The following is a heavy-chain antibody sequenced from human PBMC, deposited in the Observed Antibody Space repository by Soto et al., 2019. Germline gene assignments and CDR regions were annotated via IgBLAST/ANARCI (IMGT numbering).Heavy chain of an antibody. V-gene: IGHV3-30*18. D-gene: IGHD3-10*01. J-gene: IGHJ6*02. CDR3: AKSLSNGSGWGMFQSYGMDV. Sequence: GGSLRLSCAASGFTFSSYGMHWVRQAPGKGLEWVAVISYDGSNKYYADSVKGRFTISRDNSKNTLYLQMNSLRAEDTAVYYCAKSLSNGSGWGMFQSYGMDVWGQGTTVTVSS. CDR1: GFTFSSYG. CDR2: ISYDGSNK.